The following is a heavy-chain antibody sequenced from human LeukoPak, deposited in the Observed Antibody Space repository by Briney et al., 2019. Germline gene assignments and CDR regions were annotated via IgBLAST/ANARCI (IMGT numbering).Heavy chain of an antibody. J-gene: IGHJ1*01. V-gene: IGHV4-59*08. CDR2: IYYSGST. Sequence: PSETLSLTCTVSGGSISSYYWSWIRQPPGKGLEWIGYIYYSGSTNYNPSLKSRVTISVDTSKNQFSLKLSSVTAADTAVYYCARHSSGWYIEYFQHWGQGTLVTVSS. CDR3: ARHSSGWYIEYFQH. CDR1: GGSISSYY. D-gene: IGHD6-19*01.